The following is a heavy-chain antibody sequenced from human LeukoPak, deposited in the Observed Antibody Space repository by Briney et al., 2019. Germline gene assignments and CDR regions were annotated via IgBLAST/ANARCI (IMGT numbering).Heavy chain of an antibody. J-gene: IGHJ4*02. CDR2: IYTSGST. V-gene: IGHV4-4*09. Sequence: PSETLSLTCTVSGGSISSYYWSWIRQPLGKGLEWIGYIYTSGSTNYNPSLKSRVTISVDTSKNQFSLKLSSVTAADTAVYYCATSTSTRSYMFDYWGQGTLGTVSS. CDR3: ATSTSTRSYMFDY. CDR1: GGSISSYY. D-gene: IGHD2-2*01.